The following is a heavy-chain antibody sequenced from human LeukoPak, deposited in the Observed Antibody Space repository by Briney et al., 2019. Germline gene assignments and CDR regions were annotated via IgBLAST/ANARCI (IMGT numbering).Heavy chain of an antibody. V-gene: IGHV3-33*01. D-gene: IGHD6-13*01. J-gene: IGHJ4*02. Sequence: GGSLRLSCAASGFTFSSYGMHWVRQAPGKGLEWVAVIWYDGSNKYYADSVKGRFTISRDNSKNTLYLQMNSLRAEDTAVYYCARTKGIYSSSWPFDYWGQGTLVTVSS. CDR3: ARTKGIYSSSWPFDY. CDR2: IWYDGSNK. CDR1: GFTFSSYG.